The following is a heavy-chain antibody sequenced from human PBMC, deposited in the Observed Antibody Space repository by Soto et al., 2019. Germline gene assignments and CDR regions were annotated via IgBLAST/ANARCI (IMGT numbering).Heavy chain of an antibody. CDR3: ARAPKRYSYDSSGYYDAFDI. V-gene: IGHV3-72*01. CDR2: TRNKANSYTT. J-gene: IGHJ3*02. Sequence: GGSLRLSCAASGFTFSDHYMDWVRQAPGKGLEWVGRTRNKANSYTTEYAASVKGRFTISRDDSKNSLYLQMNSLKTEDTAVYYCARAPKRYSYDSSGYYDAFDIWGQGTMVTVSS. CDR1: GFTFSDHY. D-gene: IGHD3-22*01.